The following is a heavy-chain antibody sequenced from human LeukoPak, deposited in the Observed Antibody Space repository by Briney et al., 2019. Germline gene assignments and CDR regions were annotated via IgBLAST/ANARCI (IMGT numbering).Heavy chain of an antibody. Sequence: GGSLRLSCAASGFTFRNYAMNWVRQAPGKGLEWVSYISITSGITYYADSVKGRLTVSRDNARNSLYLQMNSLRDEDTAVYYCARGETAVTSYLHFWGQGTLVTVSS. CDR1: GFTFRNYA. J-gene: IGHJ4*02. D-gene: IGHD4-17*01. CDR3: ARGETAVTSYLHF. V-gene: IGHV3-48*02. CDR2: ISITSGIT.